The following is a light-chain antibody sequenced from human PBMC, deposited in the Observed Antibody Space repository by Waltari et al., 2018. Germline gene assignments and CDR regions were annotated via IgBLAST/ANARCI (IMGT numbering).Light chain of an antibody. V-gene: IGKV3-20*01. CDR2: GAS. CDR3: QQYAGSLLT. CDR1: QSVSSNF. J-gene: IGKJ4*01. Sequence: EIVLTQSPGTLSLSPGERATLSCRASQSVSSNFLAWYQQKAGQAPRPLIYGASSRATGIPDRFSGSGSGTDFTLTISRLEPEDFAVYYCQQYAGSLLTFGGGTKVEI.